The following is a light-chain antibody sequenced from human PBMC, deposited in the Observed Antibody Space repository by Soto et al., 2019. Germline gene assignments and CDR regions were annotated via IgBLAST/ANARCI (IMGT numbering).Light chain of an antibody. J-gene: IGKJ3*01. Sequence: QLTQSPSSLSASVGDRVTITCRASQDVSRYLAWYQQKAGKAPKLLIYVASTLQSGVPSRFSGFGSGTEFTLTISRLQHESVATYHCQQLQRTPFTFGHGTKVDV. V-gene: IGKV1-9*01. CDR3: QQLQRTPFT. CDR2: VAS. CDR1: QDVSRY.